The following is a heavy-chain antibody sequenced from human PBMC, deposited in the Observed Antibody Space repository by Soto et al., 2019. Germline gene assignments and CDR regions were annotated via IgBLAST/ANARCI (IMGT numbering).Heavy chain of an antibody. CDR2: MNPNSGNT. V-gene: IGHV1-8*01. J-gene: IGHJ6*03. D-gene: IGHD1-20*01. Sequence: GASVKVSCKASGYTFTSYDINWVRQATGQGLEWMGWMNPNSGNTGYAQKFQGRVTMTRNTSISTAYMELSSLRSEDTAVYYCARCSYNRNEFYYYYYFDDWGKGTKVTVSS. CDR3: ARCSYNRNEFYYYYYFDD. CDR1: GYTFTSYD.